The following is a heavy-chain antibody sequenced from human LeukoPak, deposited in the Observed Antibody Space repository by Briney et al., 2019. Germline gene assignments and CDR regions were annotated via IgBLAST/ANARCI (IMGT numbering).Heavy chain of an antibody. D-gene: IGHD1-26*01. CDR3: ATDWRFIEY. CDR1: GLTVSSRL. CDR2: RKQDGREK. Sequence: GGSLRLSCAVSGLTVSSRLIRWVRQAPGGGREGVANRKQDGREKYYADSVKGRFTISRDNAENSLYLQMDSLRDEDPAVYYCATDWRFIEYWGQGTLVTVSS. V-gene: IGHV3-7*01. J-gene: IGHJ1*01.